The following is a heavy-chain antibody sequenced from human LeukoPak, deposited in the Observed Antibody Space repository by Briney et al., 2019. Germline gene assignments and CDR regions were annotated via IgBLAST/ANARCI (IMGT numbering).Heavy chain of an antibody. V-gene: IGHV3-15*01. D-gene: IGHD3-10*01. CDR2: IKSKTDGEAT. CDR1: GFTFSNAW. CDR3: TTVVGTGLWFGEVRDYYYMDV. Sequence: PGGSLRLSCAASGFTFSNAWMSWVRQAPGQGLEWVGRIKSKTDGEATDYAAPVKGRFTISRDDSKNTLYLQMNSLKTEDTAVYYCTTVVGTGLWFGEVRDYYYMDVWGKGTTVTVSS. J-gene: IGHJ6*03.